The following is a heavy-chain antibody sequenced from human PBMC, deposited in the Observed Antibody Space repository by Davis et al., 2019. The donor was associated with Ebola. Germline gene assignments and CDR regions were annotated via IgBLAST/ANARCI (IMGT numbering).Heavy chain of an antibody. CDR2: INQGGNET. CDR3: ARDVGGRAGY. V-gene: IGHV3-7*01. CDR1: GVTSRRHW. J-gene: IGHJ4*02. Sequence: PGGSLRLSCVVPGVTSRRHWMTWVRQAPGKGLEWLANINQGGNETYYVDSVRGRFTISRDNAKNTLFLQMNSLRADDTAVYYCARDVGGRAGYWGQGTLVTVSS.